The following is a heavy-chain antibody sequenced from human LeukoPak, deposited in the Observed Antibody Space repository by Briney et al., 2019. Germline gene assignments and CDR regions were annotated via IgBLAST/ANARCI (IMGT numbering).Heavy chain of an antibody. CDR1: GFTFSTYS. V-gene: IGHV3-48*01. CDR3: ARGSTYYDSSGQVPFDY. J-gene: IGHJ4*02. CDR2: ISSSGSTI. D-gene: IGHD3-22*01. Sequence: GGSLRLSCAASGFTFSTYSMNWVRQAPGKGLEWVSYISSSGSTIYYADSVKGRFTISRDNAKNSLYLQMNSLRAEDTAVYYCARGSTYYDSSGQVPFDYWGQGTLVTVSS.